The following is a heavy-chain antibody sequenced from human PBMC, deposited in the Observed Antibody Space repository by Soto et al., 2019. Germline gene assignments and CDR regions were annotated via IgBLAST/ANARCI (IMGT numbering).Heavy chain of an antibody. V-gene: IGHV1-2*04. J-gene: IGHJ6*02. CDR1: GYTFTSYA. D-gene: IGHD6-13*01. Sequence: ASVKVSCKASGYTFTSYAMHWVRQAPGQGLEWMGWINPNSGGTNYAQKFQGWVTMTRDTSISTAYMELSRLRSEDTAVYYCARGRRTGYSSSWYTYYYYGMDVWGQGTTVTVSS. CDR3: ARGRRTGYSSSWYTYYYYGMDV. CDR2: INPNSGGT.